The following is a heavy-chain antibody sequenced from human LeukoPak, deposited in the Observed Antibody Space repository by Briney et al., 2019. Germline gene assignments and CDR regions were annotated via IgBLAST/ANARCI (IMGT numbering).Heavy chain of an antibody. J-gene: IGHJ4*02. CDR2: IIPIFGTA. CDR3: ARDKGRYFGSKTYYNDFFDY. Sequence: SVKVSCKTSGGTFSNYAISWVRQAPGQGLEWMGRIIPIFGTANYAQKFQGRVTIIADQSSSTAYMEPSSLRSEDTAMYYCARDKGRYFGSKTYYNDFFDYWGQGTLVTVSS. V-gene: IGHV1-69*15. D-gene: IGHD3-10*01. CDR1: GGTFSNYA.